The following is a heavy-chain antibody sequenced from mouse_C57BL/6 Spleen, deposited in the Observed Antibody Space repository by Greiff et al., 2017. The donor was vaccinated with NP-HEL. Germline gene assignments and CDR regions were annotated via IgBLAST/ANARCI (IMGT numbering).Heavy chain of an antibody. J-gene: IGHJ4*01. CDR2: IYPGDGDN. D-gene: IGHD1-1*02. CDR1: GYAFSSSW. Sequence: QVPLKQSGPELVKPGASVKISCKASGYAFSSSWLNWVTQRPGKGLEWIGRIYPGDGDNNYNGKFKGKATLTTDKSTSTTYMQLSSLTSEDSSVCFCASPIWMDYWGQGTSVTVSS. CDR3: ASPIWMDY. V-gene: IGHV1-82*01.